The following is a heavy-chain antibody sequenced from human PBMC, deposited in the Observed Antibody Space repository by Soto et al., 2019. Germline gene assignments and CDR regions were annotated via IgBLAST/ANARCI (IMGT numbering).Heavy chain of an antibody. D-gene: IGHD3-10*01. Sequence: SETLSLTCTVSGGSISSSSYYWDWIRRPPGKGLEWIGTIYYSGSTYYNPSLKSRLTISVDTSKNQFSLKLTSVTAADTAVYYCVIDKITVFFDYWGQGTLVTGSS. CDR2: IYYSGST. J-gene: IGHJ4*02. V-gene: IGHV4-39*02. CDR3: VIDKITVFFDY. CDR1: GGSISSSSYY.